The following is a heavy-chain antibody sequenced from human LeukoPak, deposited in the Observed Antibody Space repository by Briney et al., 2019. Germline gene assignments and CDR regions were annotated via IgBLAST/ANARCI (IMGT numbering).Heavy chain of an antibody. V-gene: IGHV4-31*03. CDR1: GGSISSGGYY. CDR2: IYNSGSP. Sequence: SETLSLTCTVSGGSISSGGYYWSWIRQYPGKGLEWFEYIYNSGSPYYNPSLKRRVTMSAAASKNQFSLKLYSVTAADTAVYCCARGYYHDSNGYFWFDPWGQGTLVTVSS. D-gene: IGHD3-22*01. J-gene: IGHJ5*02. CDR3: ARGYYHDSNGYFWFDP.